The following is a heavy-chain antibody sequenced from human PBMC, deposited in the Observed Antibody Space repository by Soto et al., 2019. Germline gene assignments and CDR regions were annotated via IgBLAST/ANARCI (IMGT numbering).Heavy chain of an antibody. CDR3: ARPWTTRNYDNSYFDL. CDR1: GASIRSYY. CDR2: IYYSGGT. Sequence: QVQLRESGPGLVKSLETLSLTCTVSGASIRSYYWSWIRQPLGKGLEWIGYIYYSGGTNYNPSLKSRVTISLDTSKSQFSLKLSSVTAADTAVYYCARPWTTRNYDNSYFDLWGRGTLVTVSS. V-gene: IGHV4-59*01. D-gene: IGHD3-22*01. J-gene: IGHJ2*01.